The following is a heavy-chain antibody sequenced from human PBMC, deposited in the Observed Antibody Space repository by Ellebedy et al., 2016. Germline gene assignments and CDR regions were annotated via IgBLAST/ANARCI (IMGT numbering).Heavy chain of an antibody. D-gene: IGHD1-14*01. V-gene: IGHV1-2*04. Sequence: ASVKVSCKASGYTFTSYGISWVRQAPGQGLEWMGWINPNSGGTNYAQKFQGWVTMTRDTSISTAYMELSRLRSDDTAVYYCARERVTGYFDYWGQGTLVTVSS. CDR1: GYTFTSYG. CDR3: ARERVTGYFDY. CDR2: INPNSGGT. J-gene: IGHJ4*02.